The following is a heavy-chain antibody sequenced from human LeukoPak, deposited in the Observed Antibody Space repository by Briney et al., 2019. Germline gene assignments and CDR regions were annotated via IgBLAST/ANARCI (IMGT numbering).Heavy chain of an antibody. CDR3: ARWTGVIDQ. V-gene: IGHV3-7*01. CDR1: GLTFENYW. D-gene: IGHD3-10*01. CDR2: IKQDGSLA. J-gene: IGHJ4*02. Sequence: PGGSLRLSCAASGLTFENYWTHWVRLAPGKGPEWVANIKQDGSLAHYLDSVKGRFTISRDNTNNSLILQMNSLLAEDTAVYYCARWTGVIDQWGQGTLVTVSS.